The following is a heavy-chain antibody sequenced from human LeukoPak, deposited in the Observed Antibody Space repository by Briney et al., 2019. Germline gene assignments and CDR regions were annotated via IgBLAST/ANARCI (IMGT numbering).Heavy chain of an antibody. CDR3: ARGYGSSWPFDY. V-gene: IGHV3-53*01. CDR1: GFNVSSNY. J-gene: IGHJ4*02. Sequence: GGSLRLSCAASGFNVSSNYMSWVRQAPGKGLEWVSVIYSGGSPYYADSVKGRFTISRDNSKNTLYLQMNSLRAEDTAVYYCARGYGSSWPFDYWGQGTLVTVSS. CDR2: IYSGGSP. D-gene: IGHD6-13*01.